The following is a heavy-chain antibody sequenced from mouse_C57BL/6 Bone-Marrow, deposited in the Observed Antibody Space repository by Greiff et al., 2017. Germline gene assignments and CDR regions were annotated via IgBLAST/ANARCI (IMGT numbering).Heavy chain of an antibody. D-gene: IGHD2-4*01. Sequence: VQLQQPGAELVRPGSSVKLSCTASGYTFTSYWMDWVKQRPGQGLEWIGNIYPSDSETHYNQKFKDKATLTVDKSSSTAYRQLSSLTSEDSAVYYWARLRGIYYDDDGDYWGQGTTLTVSS. V-gene: IGHV1-61*01. J-gene: IGHJ2*01. CDR2: IYPSDSET. CDR3: ARLRGIYYDDDGDY. CDR1: GYTFTSYW.